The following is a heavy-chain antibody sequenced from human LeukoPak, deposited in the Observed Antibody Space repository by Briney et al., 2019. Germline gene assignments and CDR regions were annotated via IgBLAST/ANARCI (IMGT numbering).Heavy chain of an antibody. CDR1: GFTFSSYS. CDR3: ARDSVLGDYFDY. D-gene: IGHD3-10*01. V-gene: IGHV3-21*01. CDR2: ISSSSSYI. Sequence: GGSLRLSCAASGFTFSSYSMNWVRRAPGKGLEWVSSISSSSSYIYYADSVKGRFTISRDNAKNSLYLQMNSLRAEDTAVYYCARDSVLGDYFDYWGQGTLVTVSS. J-gene: IGHJ4*02.